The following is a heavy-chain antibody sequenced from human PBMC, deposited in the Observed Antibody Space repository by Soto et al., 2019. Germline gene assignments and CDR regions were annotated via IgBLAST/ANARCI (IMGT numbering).Heavy chain of an antibody. Sequence: SETLSLTCAVHSGSFSSYYSTWTRQPPGKGPEWIGEIHPSGDTDYSPSLSNRVTISLDTSKTQFSLKLSSVTAADTAVYYCARETVYYYDSSGYSLSGPWGQGTLVTVSS. CDR1: SGSFSSYY. V-gene: IGHV4-34*01. D-gene: IGHD3-22*01. CDR2: IHPSGDT. J-gene: IGHJ5*02. CDR3: ARETVYYYDSSGYSLSGP.